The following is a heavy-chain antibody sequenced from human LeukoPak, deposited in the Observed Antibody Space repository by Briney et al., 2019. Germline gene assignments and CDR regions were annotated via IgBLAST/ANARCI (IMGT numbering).Heavy chain of an antibody. CDR2: ISAYNGNT. Sequence: ASAKVSCKASGYTFTSYGISWVRQAPGQGLEWMGWISAYNGNTNYAQKLQGRVTMTTDTSTSTAYMELRSLRSDDTAVYYCARDFEGLGEWSHPYYMDVWGKGTTVTVSS. D-gene: IGHD3-16*01. V-gene: IGHV1-18*01. CDR3: ARDFEGLGEWSHPYYMDV. J-gene: IGHJ6*03. CDR1: GYTFTSYG.